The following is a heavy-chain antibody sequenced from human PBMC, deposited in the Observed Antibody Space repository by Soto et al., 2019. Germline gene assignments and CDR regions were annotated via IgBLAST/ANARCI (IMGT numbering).Heavy chain of an antibody. Sequence: VESLKISCKCSGYSFTRYWIGWVRHMPGKGLEWMGNIYPGDSDTRYSPSFQGQVTISADKSISTAYLQWSSLKASDTAMYYCAGGGVRGVITRTRDYYGMDVWGQGTTVTVSS. J-gene: IGHJ6*02. CDR2: IYPGDSDT. CDR3: AGGGVRGVITRTRDYYGMDV. CDR1: GYSFTRYW. V-gene: IGHV5-51*01. D-gene: IGHD3-10*01.